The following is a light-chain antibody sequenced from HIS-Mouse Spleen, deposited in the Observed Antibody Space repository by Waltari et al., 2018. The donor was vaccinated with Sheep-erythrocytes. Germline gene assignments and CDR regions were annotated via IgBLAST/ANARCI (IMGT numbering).Light chain of an antibody. J-gene: IGLJ3*02. CDR1: SSDVGGYNY. CDR3: SSYAGSNNWV. Sequence: QSALTQPPSASGSPGQSVTISCTGTSSDVGGYNYVSWYQQHPGKAPKLMIYEVSTRPSGGPDRISGTQSGNTASLTVSGLQAEDEADYYCSSYAGSNNWVFGGGTKLTVL. CDR2: EVS. V-gene: IGLV2-8*01.